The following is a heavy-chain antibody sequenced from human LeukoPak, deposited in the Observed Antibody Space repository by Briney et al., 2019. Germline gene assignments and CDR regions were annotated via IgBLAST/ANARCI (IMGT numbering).Heavy chain of an antibody. CDR2: INHSGST. CDR3: AGLGLHYCSSTSCYVDD. D-gene: IGHD2-2*01. CDR1: GGSFTDYY. Sequence: SETLSPTCAVYGGSFTDYYWTWIRQPPGKGLEWIGKINHSGSTNHNPSLKSRVTISVDTSKSQFSLKLTSVTAADTALYYCAGLGLHYCSSTSCYVDDWGQGTLVTVSS. J-gene: IGHJ4*02. V-gene: IGHV4-34*01.